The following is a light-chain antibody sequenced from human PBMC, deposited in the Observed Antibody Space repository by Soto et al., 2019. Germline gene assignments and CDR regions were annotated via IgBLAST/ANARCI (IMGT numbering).Light chain of an antibody. J-gene: IGLJ2*01. CDR2: DVS. V-gene: IGLV2-14*01. CDR1: SSDVGGYNY. Sequence: QSALTQPASVSGSPGQSITISCPGTSSDVGGYNYVSWYQQHPGKAPKLMIYDVSNRPSWVSNRFSGSKSGNTASLTISGIQAEYEAEYYCSSYTSSSKVVFGGGTKVTVL. CDR3: SSYTSSSKVV.